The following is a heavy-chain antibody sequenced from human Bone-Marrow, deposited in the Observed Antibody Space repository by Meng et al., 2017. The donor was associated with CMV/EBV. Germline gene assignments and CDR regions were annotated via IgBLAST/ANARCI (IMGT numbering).Heavy chain of an antibody. V-gene: IGHV4-4*02. CDR3: ARVGSIAAAGDFDY. CDR2: IYHSGST. CDR1: GVSLGSSHV. J-gene: IGHJ4*02. Sequence: LSGVSLGSSHVWCWVRQPPGQVLEWIGEIYHSGSTSYNPSLKSRVTISVDKSKNQFSLKLSSVTAADTAVYYCARVGSIAAAGDFDYWGQGTLVTVSS. D-gene: IGHD6-13*01.